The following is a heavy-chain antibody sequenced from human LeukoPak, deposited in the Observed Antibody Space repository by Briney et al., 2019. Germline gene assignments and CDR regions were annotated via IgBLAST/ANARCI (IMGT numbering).Heavy chain of an antibody. D-gene: IGHD6-19*01. V-gene: IGHV3-21*01. CDR1: GFTFSSYS. CDR2: ISSSSSYI. CDR3: ARDVPCSGWTNAFDI. Sequence: GGSLRLSCAASGFTFSSYSMNWVRQARGKGLEWVSSISSSSSYIYYADSVKGRFTISRDNAKNSLFLQMNSLRAEDTAVYYCARDVPCSGWTNAFDIWGQGTMVTVSS. J-gene: IGHJ3*02.